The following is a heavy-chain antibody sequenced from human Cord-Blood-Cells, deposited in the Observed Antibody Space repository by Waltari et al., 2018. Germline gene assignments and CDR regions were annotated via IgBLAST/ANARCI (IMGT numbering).Heavy chain of an antibody. CDR2: SRSKANSYAT. CDR3: TSAAIAARDY. V-gene: IGHV3-73*02. J-gene: IGHJ4*02. CDR1: GFTFSGSA. D-gene: IGHD6-6*01. Sequence: EVQLVESGGGLVQPGGSLKLSCAASGFTFSGSAMHWVRQASGEGLGWVGRSRSKANSYATAEAASVKGRFTISRDDSKNTAYLQMNSLKTEDTAVYYCTSAAIAARDYWGQGTLVTVSS.